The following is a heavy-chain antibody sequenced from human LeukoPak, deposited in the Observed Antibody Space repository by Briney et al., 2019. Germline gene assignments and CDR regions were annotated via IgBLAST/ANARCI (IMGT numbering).Heavy chain of an antibody. CDR3: ARGEAAGNNWFDP. CDR1: GGSISSGGYS. Sequence: SETLSLTCAVSGGSISSGGYSWSWIRQPPGKGPEWIGYIYHSGSTYYNPSLKSRVTISVDRSKNQFSLKLSSVTAADTAVYYCARGEAAGNNWFDPWGQGTLVTVSS. V-gene: IGHV4-30-2*01. CDR2: IYHSGST. J-gene: IGHJ5*02. D-gene: IGHD6-13*01.